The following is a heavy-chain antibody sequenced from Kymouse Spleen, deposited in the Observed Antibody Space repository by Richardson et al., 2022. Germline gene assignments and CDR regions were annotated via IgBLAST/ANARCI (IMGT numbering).Heavy chain of an antibody. Sequence: QVQLQQWGAGLLKPSETLSLTCAVYGGSFSGYYWSWIRQPPGKGLEWIGEINHSGSTNYNPSLKSRVTISVDTSKNQFSLKLSSVTAADTAVYYCARDLEYSSSRDAFDIWGQGTMVTVSS. CDR3: ARDLEYSSSRDAFDI. CDR2: INHSGST. J-gene: IGHJ3*02. CDR1: GGSFSGYY. V-gene: IGHV4-34*01. D-gene: IGHD6-6*01.